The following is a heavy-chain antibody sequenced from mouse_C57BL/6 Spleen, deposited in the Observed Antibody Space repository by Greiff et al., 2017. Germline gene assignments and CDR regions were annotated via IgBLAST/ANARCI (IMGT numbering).Heavy chain of an antibody. CDR3: ARSYYYGSSDWYFDV. Sequence: VQLVESGAELVKPGASVKISCKASGYAFSSYWMNWVKQRPGKGLEWIGQIYPGDGDTNYNGKFKGKATLTADKSSSTAYMQLSSLTSEDSAVYFCARSYYYGSSDWYFDVWGTGTTVTVSS. D-gene: IGHD1-1*01. V-gene: IGHV1-80*01. J-gene: IGHJ1*03. CDR2: IYPGDGDT. CDR1: GYAFSSYW.